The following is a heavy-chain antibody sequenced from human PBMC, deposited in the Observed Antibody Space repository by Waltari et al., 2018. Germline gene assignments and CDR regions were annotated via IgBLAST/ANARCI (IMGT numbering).Heavy chain of an antibody. CDR1: GFTFDPSD. J-gene: IGHJ6*02. D-gene: IGHD1-7*01. V-gene: IGHV3-21*02. CDR3: ARDDSELARTSGMDL. CDR2: ISRSSSHK. Sequence: EDQLVESGGGLVKPGGSLRLSCPGPGFTFDPSDMNWVRQAPGRGPEWVSYISRSSSHKYIADSVKGRFTISRDNARNVLYLQLDSLRAEDTAVYYCARDDSELARTSGMDLWGQGTMVTVSS.